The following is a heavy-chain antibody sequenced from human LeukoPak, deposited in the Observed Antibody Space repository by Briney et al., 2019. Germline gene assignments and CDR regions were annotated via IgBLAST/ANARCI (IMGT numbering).Heavy chain of an antibody. V-gene: IGHV4-34*01. D-gene: IGHD5-18*01. J-gene: IGHJ4*02. Sequence: PSETLSLTCTVSGGSISSYYWSWIRQPPGKGLEWIGEINHSGSTNYNPSLKSRVTISVDTSKNQFSLKLSSVTAADTAVYYCARGGYSYLYWGQGTLVTVSS. CDR3: ARGGYSYLY. CDR1: GGSISSYY. CDR2: INHSGST.